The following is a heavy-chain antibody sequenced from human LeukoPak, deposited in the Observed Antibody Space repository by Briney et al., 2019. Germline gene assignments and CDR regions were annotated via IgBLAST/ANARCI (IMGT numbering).Heavy chain of an antibody. CDR2: INPNSGGT. V-gene: IGHV1-2*02. J-gene: IGHJ4*02. CDR1: GYTFTGYY. CDR3: ARGSSGWPDY. D-gene: IGHD6-19*01. Sequence: VASVKVSCKASGYTFTGYYMHWVRQAPGQGLEWMGWINPNSGGTNYAQKFQGRVTMTRDTSISTAYMELTRLRSEDTAVYYCARGSSGWPDYWGQGTLVTVSS.